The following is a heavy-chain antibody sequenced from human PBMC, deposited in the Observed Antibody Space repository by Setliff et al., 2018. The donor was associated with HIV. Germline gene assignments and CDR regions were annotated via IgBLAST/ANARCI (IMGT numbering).Heavy chain of an antibody. CDR2: ISTSGST. V-gene: IGHV4-4*08. CDR1: GGSINSYY. D-gene: IGHD6-13*01. Sequence: LSLTCTVSGGSINSYYWSWIRQPPGKALEWIGYISTSGSTNYNPSLKSRVTISVDTSKNQFSLKLTSVTAADTAVYYCAKMVEQQLPPLYWGQGTLVTVSS. J-gene: IGHJ4*02. CDR3: AKMVEQQLPPLY.